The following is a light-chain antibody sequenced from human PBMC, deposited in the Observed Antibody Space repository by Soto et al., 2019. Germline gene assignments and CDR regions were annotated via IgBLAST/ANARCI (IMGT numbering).Light chain of an antibody. CDR2: LCP. CDR3: MQAMQSAFI. V-gene: IGKV2-28*01. Sequence: DIVMTQSPLSLPVTPGEPASISCRSSQSLLHSNGYNYLDWYLQKPGQSPQLLLYLCPNRASGVSDRFTGSGSGTDFTLKISRVEAEDVEVYYCMQAMQSAFIFGPGTKVDI. CDR1: QSLLHSNGYNY. J-gene: IGKJ3*01.